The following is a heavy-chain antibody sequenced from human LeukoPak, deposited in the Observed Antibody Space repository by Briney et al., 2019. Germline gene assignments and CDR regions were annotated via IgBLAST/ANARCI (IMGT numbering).Heavy chain of an antibody. V-gene: IGHV4-61*02. J-gene: IGHJ6*03. D-gene: IGHD3-9*01. CDR1: GGSISSGSYY. Sequence: SETLSLTCTGSGGSISSGSYYWSWIRQPAGKGLEWIGRIYTSGSTNYNPSLKSRVTISVDTSKNQFSLKLSSVTAADTAVYYCAREGPKYYAILTIPSSYYYYYYMDVWGKGTTVTISS. CDR3: AREGPKYYAILTIPSSYYYYYYMDV. CDR2: IYTSGST.